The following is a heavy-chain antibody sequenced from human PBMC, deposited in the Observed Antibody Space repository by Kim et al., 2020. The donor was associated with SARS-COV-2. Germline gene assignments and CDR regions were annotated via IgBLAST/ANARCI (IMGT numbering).Heavy chain of an antibody. CDR2: IKHDGIDK. J-gene: IGHJ5*02. V-gene: IGHV3-7*01. D-gene: IGHD1-26*01. CDR1: GFTFSSFW. Sequence: GGSLRLSCAASGFTFSSFWMTWVRQAPRKGLEWVANIKHDGIDKYYVDSVKGRFTISRDNAKNSVYLQMNSLRDEDTAVYYCASALGATTGSWGQGTLVTVSS. CDR3: ASALGATTGS.